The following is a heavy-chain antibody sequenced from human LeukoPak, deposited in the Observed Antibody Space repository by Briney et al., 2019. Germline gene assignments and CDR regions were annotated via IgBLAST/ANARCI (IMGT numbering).Heavy chain of an antibody. CDR3: ARNRNYYDSSALRY. J-gene: IGHJ4*02. CDR2: ISSSGSTI. V-gene: IGHV3-11*01. Sequence: GGSLRLSCAASGFTFSDYYMSWIRQAPGKGLEWVSCISSSGSTIYYADSVKGRFTISRDNAKNSLYLQMNSLRAEDTAVYYCARNRNYYDSSALRYWGQGTLVTVPS. CDR1: GFTFSDYY. D-gene: IGHD3-22*01.